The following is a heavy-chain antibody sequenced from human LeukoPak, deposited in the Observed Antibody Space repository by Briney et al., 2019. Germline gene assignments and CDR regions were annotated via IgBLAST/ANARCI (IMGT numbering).Heavy chain of an antibody. J-gene: IGHJ4*02. D-gene: IGHD3-10*01. CDR1: GFTFRDNG. V-gene: IGHV3-30*03. CDR3: ATPINYHGSGSYFPPIH. CDR2: ISYDGSHQ. Sequence: PGGSLRLSCAASGFTFRDNGIDWVRQAPGKGLEWVAVISYDGSHQYYADSVKGRFTISRDNSKNTLYLQMNSLRPEDTAVYYCATPINYHGSGSYFPPIHWGQGTLVTVSS.